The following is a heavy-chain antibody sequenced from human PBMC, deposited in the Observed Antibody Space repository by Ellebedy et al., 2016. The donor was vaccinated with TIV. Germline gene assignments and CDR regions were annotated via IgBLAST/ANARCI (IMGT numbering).Heavy chain of an antibody. Sequence: PGGSLRLSCAASGFTFSNYAMSWLRQAPGKRLEWVSSFSGSVKTTYTADSVKGRFIVSRDSSRNTLYLQMNSLRAEDTAVYYCAKRVTMVREVITYYHYAMDVWGQGTTVTVSS. J-gene: IGHJ6*02. CDR3: AKRVTMVREVITYYHYAMDV. V-gene: IGHV3-23*01. D-gene: IGHD3-10*01. CDR2: FSGSVKTT. CDR1: GFTFSNYA.